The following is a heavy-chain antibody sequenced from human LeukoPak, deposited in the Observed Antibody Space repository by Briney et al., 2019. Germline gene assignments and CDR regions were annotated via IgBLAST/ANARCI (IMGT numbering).Heavy chain of an antibody. Sequence: GGSLRLSCTASGFTFSNYWMSWVRQTPEKGLEWVANIKQDGSEKVYVDSVKGRFTISRDNTQTSLYLHMNSLRAEDTAVYYCARDPYSSSWSYGMDVWGQGTTVTVSS. CDR2: IKQDGSEK. V-gene: IGHV3-7*05. D-gene: IGHD6-13*01. CDR3: ARDPYSSSWSYGMDV. CDR1: GFTFSNYW. J-gene: IGHJ6*02.